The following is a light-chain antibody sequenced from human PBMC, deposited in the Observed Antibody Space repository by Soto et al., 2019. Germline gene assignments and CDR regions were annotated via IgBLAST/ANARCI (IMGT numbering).Light chain of an antibody. CDR2: WAS. Sequence: DIVMTQSPDSLAVSLGERATINCKSSQSVLYSSNNNNYLAWFQQKPGQPPKLLIYWASTRESGVTDRFSGSGSGTDFTLTISSLQAEDVAIYYCHQYYNIPRTFGQGTKVEIK. V-gene: IGKV4-1*01. J-gene: IGKJ1*01. CDR3: HQYYNIPRT. CDR1: QSVLYSSNNNNY.